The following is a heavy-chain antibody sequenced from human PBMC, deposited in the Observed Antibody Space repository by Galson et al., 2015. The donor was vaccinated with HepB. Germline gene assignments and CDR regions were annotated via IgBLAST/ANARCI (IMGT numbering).Heavy chain of an antibody. CDR2: ISSSSSTI. CDR3: APGGDYGDYSFDY. V-gene: IGHV3-48*02. D-gene: IGHD4-17*01. Sequence: SLRLSCAASGFTFSSYSMNWVRQAPGKGLEWVSYISSSSSTIYHADSVKGRFTISRDNAKNSLYLQMNSLRDEDTAVYYCAPGGDYGDYSFDYWGQGTLVTVSS. CDR1: GFTFSSYS. J-gene: IGHJ4*02.